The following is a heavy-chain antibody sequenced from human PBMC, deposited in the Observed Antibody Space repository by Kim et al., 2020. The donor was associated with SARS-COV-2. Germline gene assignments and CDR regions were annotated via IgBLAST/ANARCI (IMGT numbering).Heavy chain of an antibody. V-gene: IGHV1-69*13. CDR3: ATPTLLEYCSSTSCPRNYYYYGMDV. CDR2: IIPIFGTA. Sequence: SVKVSCKASGGTFSSYAISWVRQAPGQGLEWMGGIIPIFGTANYAQKFQGRVTITADESTSTAYMELSSLRSEDTAVYYCATPTLLEYCSSTSCPRNYYYYGMDVWGQGTTVTVSS. CDR1: GGTFSSYA. D-gene: IGHD2-2*01. J-gene: IGHJ6*02.